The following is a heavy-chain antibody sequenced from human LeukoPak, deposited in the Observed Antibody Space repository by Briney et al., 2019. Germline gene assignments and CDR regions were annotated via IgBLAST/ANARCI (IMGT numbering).Heavy chain of an antibody. V-gene: IGHV3-30*04. CDR2: ISHDGRSK. Sequence: GGSLRLSCAAPGFTFDTYSFHGVRQVPGKGPDWVALISHDGRSKYYADSVKGRFTISRDDSRRTLSLQMSSVGSEDTAVYYCARDPSFSRGFNFVLSSWGQGTLVIVSS. D-gene: IGHD5-12*01. CDR3: ARDPSFSRGFNFVLSS. J-gene: IGHJ5*02. CDR1: GFTFDTYS.